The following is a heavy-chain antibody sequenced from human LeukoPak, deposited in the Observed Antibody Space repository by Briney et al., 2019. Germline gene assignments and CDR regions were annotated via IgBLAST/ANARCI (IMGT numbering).Heavy chain of an antibody. CDR1: GFSVSSNY. V-gene: IGHV3-53*01. CDR2: IHSGGNT. D-gene: IGHD3-10*01. Sequence: GGSLRLSCAASGFSVSSNYMSWVRQVPGTGLEWLSIIHSGGNTYYADSVKGRFTISRDNSKNTLYLQMNSLRAEDTAVYYCASGSGSYRTPYYYMDVWGTGTTVTVSS. J-gene: IGHJ6*03. CDR3: ASGSGSYRTPYYYMDV.